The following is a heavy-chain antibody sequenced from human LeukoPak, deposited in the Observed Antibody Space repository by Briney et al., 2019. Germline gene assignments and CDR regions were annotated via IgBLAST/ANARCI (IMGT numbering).Heavy chain of an antibody. CDR3: GAARVRGVIHPIDY. J-gene: IGHJ4*02. CDR2: IYYSGST. V-gene: IGHV4-39*07. Sequence: PSETLSLTCTVSGGSIISSSYYWGWIRQPPGKGLEWIGSIYYSGSTYYNPSLKSRVTISVDTSKNQFSLKLSSVTAADTAVYYCGAARVRGVIHPIDYWGQGTLVTVSS. CDR1: GGSIISSSYY. D-gene: IGHD3-10*01.